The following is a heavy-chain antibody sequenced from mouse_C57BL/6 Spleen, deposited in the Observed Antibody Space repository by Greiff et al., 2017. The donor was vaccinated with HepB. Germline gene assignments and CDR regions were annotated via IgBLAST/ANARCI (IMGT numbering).Heavy chain of an antibody. J-gene: IGHJ4*01. D-gene: IGHD1-1*01. CDR2: IYPGSGNT. V-gene: IGHV1-66*01. CDR1: GYSFTSYY. Sequence: VQLQQSGPELVKPGASVKISCKASGYSFTSYYIHWVKQRPGQGLEWIGWIYPGSGNTKYNEKFKGKATLTADTSSSTAYMQLSSLTSEDSAVYYWARGYYGSSLYAMDYWGQGTSVTVSS. CDR3: ARGYYGSSLYAMDY.